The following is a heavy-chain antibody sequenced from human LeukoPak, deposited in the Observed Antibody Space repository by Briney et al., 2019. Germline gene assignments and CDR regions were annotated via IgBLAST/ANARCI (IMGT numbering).Heavy chain of an antibody. CDR3: ARGGLYWFDP. CDR2: IHYSGNT. D-gene: IGHD3-10*01. CDR1: GDSISSGRHY. Sequence: SETLSLTCTVSGDSISSGRHYWSWIRQPAGKGLEWIGRIHYSGNTKYNPSLNGRLSISVDTSKNQFSLNITPVTTADTAVYCCARGGLYWFDPWGQGTQVTVSS. V-gene: IGHV4-61*02. J-gene: IGHJ5*02.